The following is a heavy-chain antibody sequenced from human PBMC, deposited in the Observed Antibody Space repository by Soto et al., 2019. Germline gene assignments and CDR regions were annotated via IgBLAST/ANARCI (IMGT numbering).Heavy chain of an antibody. J-gene: IGHJ4*02. CDR1: GGTFSRHA. CDR2: IIPIFGTA. CDR3: ARAWGYDSNDYYYAY. V-gene: IGHV1-69*01. D-gene: IGHD3-22*01. Sequence: QVQLVQSGAEVRKPGFSVKVSCKASGGTFSRHAISWVRQAPGQGLEWMGGIIPIFGTANHAQKFQGRVKIIANESTSTVYMELSSVRSEDTAMYYCARAWGYDSNDYYYAYWGQGTLVIVSS.